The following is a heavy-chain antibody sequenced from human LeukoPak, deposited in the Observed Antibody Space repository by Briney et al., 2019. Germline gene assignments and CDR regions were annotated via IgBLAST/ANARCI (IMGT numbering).Heavy chain of an antibody. Sequence: GASVKVSCKASGYTFTSYDINWVRQATGQGLEWMGWMNPNSGNTGYAQKFQGRVTMTRNTSINTAYMELSSLTSEDTAVYYCARGFDHTMDAFDIWGRGTLVTVSS. V-gene: IGHV1-8*01. CDR1: GYTFTSYD. D-gene: IGHD3-10*01. CDR2: MNPNSGNT. J-gene: IGHJ3*02. CDR3: ARGFDHTMDAFDI.